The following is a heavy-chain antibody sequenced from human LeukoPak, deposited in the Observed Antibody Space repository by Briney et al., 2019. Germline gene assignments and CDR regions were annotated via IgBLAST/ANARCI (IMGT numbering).Heavy chain of an antibody. Sequence: GGSPRLSCAASGFTFSSYPMNWVRQAPGKGLEWVSSISSSSTYTFYADSVKGRFTISRDNAKNSLYLQMNSLRAEDTAVYYCAREAAFDMWGQGTMVTVSS. V-gene: IGHV3-21*06. CDR2: ISSSSTYT. CDR3: AREAAFDM. CDR1: GFTFSSYP. J-gene: IGHJ3*02.